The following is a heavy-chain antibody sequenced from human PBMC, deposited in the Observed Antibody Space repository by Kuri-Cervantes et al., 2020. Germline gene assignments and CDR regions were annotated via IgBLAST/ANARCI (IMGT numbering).Heavy chain of an antibody. D-gene: IGHD1-26*01. V-gene: IGHV3-30*02. CDR1: GFIFSNYG. CDR3: ALGSYLRIDY. J-gene: IGHJ4*02. CDR2: IRYDGTKK. Sequence: GESLKISCAASGFIFSNYGLHWVRQAPGKGLEWVSFIRYDGTKKYSADSVRGRFTISRDNSKNTLYLQMDSLRTEDTAVYYCALGSYLRIDYWGQGTLVTVSS.